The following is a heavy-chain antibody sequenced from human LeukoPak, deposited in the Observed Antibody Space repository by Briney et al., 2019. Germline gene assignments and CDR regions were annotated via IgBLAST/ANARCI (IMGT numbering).Heavy chain of an antibody. D-gene: IGHD6-13*01. V-gene: IGHV3-48*03. Sequence: GGSLRLSCVASGFTFSSYEMQWVRQAPGKGLEWVSYISDSGRTIHYADSAKGRFTISRDNAKSSLFLHMNSLRAEDTAVYYCARGDNSSTWNYSFDYWAQGTLVTVSS. J-gene: IGHJ4*02. CDR1: GFTFSSYE. CDR2: ISDSGRTI. CDR3: ARGDNSSTWNYSFDY.